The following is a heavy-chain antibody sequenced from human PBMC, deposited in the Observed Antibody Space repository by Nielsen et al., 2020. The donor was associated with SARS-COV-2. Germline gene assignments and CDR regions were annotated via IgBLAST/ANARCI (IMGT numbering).Heavy chain of an antibody. Sequence: GSLRLSCTVSGDSISSGGYYWGWIRQPPGKGLECIGSIDFSGSTYYNPSLKSRVTISVDASKNQFSLKLSSVTAADTAVYYCARDLRFWLGSQYYYYMDVWGTGTTVTVSS. CDR2: IDFSGST. CDR3: ARDLRFWLGSQYYYYMDV. CDR1: GDSISSGGYY. D-gene: IGHD3-3*01. J-gene: IGHJ6*03. V-gene: IGHV4-39*07.